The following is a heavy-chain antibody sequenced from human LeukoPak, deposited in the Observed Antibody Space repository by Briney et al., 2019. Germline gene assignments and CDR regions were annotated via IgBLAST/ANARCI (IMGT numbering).Heavy chain of an antibody. V-gene: IGHV1-2*02. CDR2: INPNSGGT. CDR3: ARDSAYDFWSGYCDY. D-gene: IGHD3-3*01. CDR1: GYTFTGYY. J-gene: IGHJ4*02. Sequence: GASVKVSCKASGYTFTGYYMHWVRQAPGQGLEWMGWINPNSGGTNYAQKFQGRVTMTRDTSISTAYMGLSRLRSDDTAVYYCARDSAYDFWSGYCDYWGQGTLVTVSS.